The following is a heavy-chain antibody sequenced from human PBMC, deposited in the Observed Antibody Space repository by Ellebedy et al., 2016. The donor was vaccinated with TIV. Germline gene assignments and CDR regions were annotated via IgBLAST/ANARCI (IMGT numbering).Heavy chain of an antibody. CDR3: GRDDRYGLDV. Sequence: GESLKISCAASGFTFSDHYMDWVRQAPGKGLVWVSHINSDGSSTTYADSVKGRFTISRDNAKDTVYLQMNSLRAEDTAVYYCGRDDRYGLDVWGQGTTVIVSS. J-gene: IGHJ6*02. CDR2: INSDGSST. CDR1: GFTFSDHY. V-gene: IGHV3-74*01.